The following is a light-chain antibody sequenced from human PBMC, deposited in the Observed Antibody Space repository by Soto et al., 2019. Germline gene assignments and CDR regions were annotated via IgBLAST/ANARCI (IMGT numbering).Light chain of an antibody. V-gene: IGKV3-11*01. CDR2: DAS. CDR1: QSVSSY. Sequence: EIVLTQSPATLSLSPGERATLSCRTSQSVSSYFAWYQQKPGRAPRLLIYDASNWATGIPARFIGSGSGTDFTLTINSLEPEDFAVYYCQQRSNWPITFGQGTRLEIK. CDR3: QQRSNWPIT. J-gene: IGKJ5*01.